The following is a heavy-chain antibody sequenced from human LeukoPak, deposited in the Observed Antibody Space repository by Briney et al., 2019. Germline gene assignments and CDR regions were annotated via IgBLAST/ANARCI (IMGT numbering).Heavy chain of an antibody. CDR2: FDPEDGET. Sequence: ASVKVSCKVSGYTLSELSIHWVRQAPGKGLEWMGGFDPEDGETIYAQKFQGRVTMTEDTATDTAYMELSSLRSEDTAMYYCARGPPEFCSGGSCYSGRNWFDPWGQGTLVTVSS. D-gene: IGHD2-15*01. V-gene: IGHV1-24*01. CDR3: ARGPPEFCSGGSCYSGRNWFDP. J-gene: IGHJ5*02. CDR1: GYTLSELS.